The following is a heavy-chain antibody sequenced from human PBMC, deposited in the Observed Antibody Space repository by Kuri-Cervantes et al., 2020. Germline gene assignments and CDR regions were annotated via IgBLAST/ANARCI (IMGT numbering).Heavy chain of an antibody. J-gene: IGHJ6*02. Sequence: GESLKISCAASGFTFSSYAMSWVRQAPGKGLEWVSAISGSGGSTYYADSVKGRFTISRDNSKNTLYLQMNSLRAEDTAVYYCAKEQYPGTDYYGMDVWGQGTTVTVSS. CDR2: ISGSGGST. CDR3: AKEQYPGTDYYGMDV. D-gene: IGHD6-13*01. CDR1: GFTFSSYA. V-gene: IGHV3-23*01.